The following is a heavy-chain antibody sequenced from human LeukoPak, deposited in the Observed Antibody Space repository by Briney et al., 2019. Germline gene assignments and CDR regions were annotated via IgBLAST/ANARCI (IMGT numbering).Heavy chain of an antibody. V-gene: IGHV1-46*01. Sequence: ASVKVSCKASGYTFTSYYMHWVRQAPGQGLEWMGIINPSGGSTSYAQKFQGRVTMTKDTSTSTAYMELSSLRSEDTAVYYCARDIGQLPLLDYWGQGTLVTVSS. D-gene: IGHD2-2*01. J-gene: IGHJ4*02. CDR2: INPSGGST. CDR1: GYTFTSYY. CDR3: ARDIGQLPLLDY.